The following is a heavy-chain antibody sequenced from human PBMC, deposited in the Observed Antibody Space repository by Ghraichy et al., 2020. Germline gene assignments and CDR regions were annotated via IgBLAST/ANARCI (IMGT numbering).Heavy chain of an antibody. CDR3: AGGPYVGLGYYYGMDV. Sequence: GGSLRLSCAASGFTFSSYSMNWVRQAPGKGLEWVSYISGSSNTMYYADSVKGRFTISRDNAKNSLYLQMSSLRAEDTAVYYCAGGPYVGLGYYYGMDVWGQGTTVTVYS. V-gene: IGHV3-48*04. D-gene: IGHD3-16*01. CDR2: ISGSSNTM. CDR1: GFTFSSYS. J-gene: IGHJ6*02.